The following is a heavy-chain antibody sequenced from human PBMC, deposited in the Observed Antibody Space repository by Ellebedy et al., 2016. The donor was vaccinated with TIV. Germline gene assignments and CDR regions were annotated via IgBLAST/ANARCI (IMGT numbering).Heavy chain of an antibody. CDR1: GGSFSGYY. D-gene: IGHD3-10*01. CDR3: ARLLITMVYGMDV. V-gene: IGHV4-34*01. Sequence: MPSETLSLTCAVYGGSFSGYYWSWIRQPPGKGPEWIGEINHSGSTNYNPSLKSRVIISVDTSKNQFSLKLSSVTAADTAVYYCARLLITMVYGMDVWGQGTTVTVSS. CDR2: INHSGST. J-gene: IGHJ6*02.